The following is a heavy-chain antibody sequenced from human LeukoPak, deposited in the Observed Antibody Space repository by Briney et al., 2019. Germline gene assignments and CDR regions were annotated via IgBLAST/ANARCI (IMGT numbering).Heavy chain of an antibody. CDR1: GFTFINYA. D-gene: IGHD2-2*01. V-gene: IGHV3-23*01. Sequence: QPGGSLRLSCAASGFTFINYAMSWVRQAPGKGLEWVSAISGGGGRTYYADSVKGRFTISRDSSKNTLYLQMNSPRAEDTAVYYCTKDSDCTSTSCFFDFWGQGILVTVSS. CDR3: TKDSDCTSTSCFFDF. CDR2: ISGGGGRT. J-gene: IGHJ4*02.